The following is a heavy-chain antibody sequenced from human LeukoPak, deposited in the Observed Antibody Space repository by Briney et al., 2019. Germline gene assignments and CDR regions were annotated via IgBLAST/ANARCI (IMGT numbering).Heavy chain of an antibody. CDR3: VRDFDLSEFDY. D-gene: IGHD1-26*01. CDR1: GFTFSSYA. CDR2: ISYDGSNK. V-gene: IGHV3-30*04. Sequence: PGGSLRFSCAASGFTFSSYAMHWVRQAPGKGLEWVAVISYDGSNKYYADSVKGRFTISRDNSKNTLFLQMNSPRGEDTAVYYCVRDFDLSEFDYWGQGTLVTVSS. J-gene: IGHJ4*02.